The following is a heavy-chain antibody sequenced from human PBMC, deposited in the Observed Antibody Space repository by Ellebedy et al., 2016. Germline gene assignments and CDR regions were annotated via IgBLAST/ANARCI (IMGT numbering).Heavy chain of an antibody. V-gene: IGHV1-2*02. CDR2: INPNSGGT. Sequence: ASVKVSXXASGYTFTGYYMHWVRQAPGQGLEWMGWINPNSGGTNYAQKFQGRVTMTRDTSISTAYMELSRLRSDDTAVYYCARGDQRDKTGEWVYYYYMDVWGKGTTVTVSS. CDR1: GYTFTGYY. D-gene: IGHD7-27*01. J-gene: IGHJ6*03. CDR3: ARGDQRDKTGEWVYYYYMDV.